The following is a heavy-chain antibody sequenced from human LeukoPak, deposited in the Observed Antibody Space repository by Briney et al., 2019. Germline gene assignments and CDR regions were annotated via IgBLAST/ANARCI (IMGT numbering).Heavy chain of an antibody. V-gene: IGHV1-2*02. J-gene: IGHJ4*02. CDR3: ARKAPGSSWSYYFDY. CDR2: INPNSGGT. D-gene: IGHD6-6*01. CDR1: GYTFTGYY. Sequence: ASVKVSCKASGYTFTGYYMHWVRQAPGQGLEWMGWINPNSGGTNYAQKLQGRVTMTTDTSTSTAYMELRSLRSDDTAVYYCARKAPGSSWSYYFDYWGQGTLVTVSS.